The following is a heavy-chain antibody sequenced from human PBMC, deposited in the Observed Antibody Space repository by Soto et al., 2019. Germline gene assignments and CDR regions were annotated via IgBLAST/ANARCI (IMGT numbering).Heavy chain of an antibody. CDR1: GFTFSSYG. J-gene: IGHJ4*02. D-gene: IGHD5-12*01. CDR2: IWYDGSNK. V-gene: IGHV3-33*01. Sequence: GGSLRLSCAASGFTFSSYGMHWVRQAPGKGLEWVAVIWYDGSNKYYADSVKGRFTISRDNSKNTLYLQMNSLRAEDTAVYYCARGRKSLTTIVGSSFDYWGQGTLVTVSS. CDR3: ARGRKSLTTIVGSSFDY.